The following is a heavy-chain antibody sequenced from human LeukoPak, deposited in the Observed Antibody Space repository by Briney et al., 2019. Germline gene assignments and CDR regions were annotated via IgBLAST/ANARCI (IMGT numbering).Heavy chain of an antibody. J-gene: IGHJ5*02. CDR1: GGSISSGGYS. D-gene: IGHD6-13*01. Sequence: SQTLSLTCAVSGGSISSGGYSWSWIRQPPGKGLEWIGYIYHRGSTYYNPSLKSRVTISVDTSKNQFSLRLSSVTAADTAVYYCARAAGTRGRFDPWGQGTLVTVSS. V-gene: IGHV4-30-2*01. CDR2: IYHRGST. CDR3: ARAAGTRGRFDP.